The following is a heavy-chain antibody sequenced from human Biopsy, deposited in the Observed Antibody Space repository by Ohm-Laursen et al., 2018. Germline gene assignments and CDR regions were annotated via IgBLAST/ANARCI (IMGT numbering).Heavy chain of an antibody. CDR1: GGDINNYY. Sequence: SETLSLTCNVSGGDINNYYWSWIRQPAGKGLERIGRIYPGGSTNYNPSLKSRVTMSVGTSKKQLSLRLRSVTAADTAMYYCASVVLGPTNDAFDLWGQGTMVVVSS. CDR2: IYPGGST. J-gene: IGHJ3*01. CDR3: ASVVLGPTNDAFDL. V-gene: IGHV4-4*07. D-gene: IGHD3-22*01.